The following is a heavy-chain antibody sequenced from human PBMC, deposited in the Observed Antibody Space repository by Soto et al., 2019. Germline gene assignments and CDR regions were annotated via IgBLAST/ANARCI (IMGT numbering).Heavy chain of an antibody. CDR2: IIPIFGTP. Sequence: GASVKVSCKPSGGTFTNYAFSWVRQAPGQGLEWMGGIIPIFGTPDYAQNFQGRVTITADESTRTASMELSSLRSDDTAVYYCARDGTLYDTSGYYYLYWGQGTLVTVSS. CDR1: GGTFTNYA. D-gene: IGHD3-22*01. J-gene: IGHJ4*02. V-gene: IGHV1-69*13. CDR3: ARDGTLYDTSGYYYLY.